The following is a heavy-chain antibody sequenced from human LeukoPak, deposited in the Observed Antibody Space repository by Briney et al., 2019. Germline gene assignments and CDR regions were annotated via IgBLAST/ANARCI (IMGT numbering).Heavy chain of an antibody. CDR2: INPNSGGT. D-gene: IGHD6-13*01. Sequence: GASVKVSCKASGYTFTGYYMHWVRQAPGQGLEWMGWINPNSGGTNYAQKFQGRVTMTRDTSISTAFMELSRLRSEDTAVYYCARGRIAAANWFDPXXXGTLVTVSS. J-gene: IGHJ5*02. CDR3: ARGRIAAANWFDP. V-gene: IGHV1-2*02. CDR1: GYTFTGYY.